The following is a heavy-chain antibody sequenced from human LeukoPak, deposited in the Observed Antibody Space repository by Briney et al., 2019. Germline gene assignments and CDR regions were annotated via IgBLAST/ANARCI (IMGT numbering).Heavy chain of an antibody. V-gene: IGHV3-13*01. D-gene: IGHD3-9*01. CDR1: GFTFSSYD. J-gene: IGHJ6*04. Sequence: PGGSLRLSCAASGFTFSSYDMHWVRQVTGKGLEWVSAVGTVGDTYPGSVKGRFTVSRENARNSLFLQMNSLRAEDTAVYYCARMDDIWYGMDVWGKGTTVTVSS. CDR2: VGTVGDT. CDR3: ARMDDIWYGMDV.